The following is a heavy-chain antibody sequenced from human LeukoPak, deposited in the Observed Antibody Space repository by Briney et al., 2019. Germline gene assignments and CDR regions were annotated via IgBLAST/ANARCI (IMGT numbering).Heavy chain of an antibody. J-gene: IGHJ4*02. D-gene: IGHD3-22*01. CDR2: INHSGST. Sequence: SETLSLTCAVYGGSFSGYYWSWIRQPPGKGLEWIGEINHSGSTNYNPSLKGRVTISVDTSKNQFSLKLSSVTAADTAVYYCARLTYYYDSSGYCLDYWGQGTLVTVSS. CDR1: GGSFSGYY. CDR3: ARLTYYYDSSGYCLDY. V-gene: IGHV4-34*01.